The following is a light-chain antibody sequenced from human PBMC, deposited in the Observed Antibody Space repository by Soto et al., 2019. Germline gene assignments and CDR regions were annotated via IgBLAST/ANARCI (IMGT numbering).Light chain of an antibody. V-gene: IGLV1-44*01. Sequence: QAVVTQPPSASGTPGQRVTISCSGSSSNIGNNTVNWYQQLPGSAPKLLVYMNSLRPSGFPDRFSGSKSGTSASLAISGLQSEDEADYYCAAWDDGLNGVVFGGGTKVTVL. CDR3: AAWDDGLNGVV. J-gene: IGLJ2*01. CDR1: SSNIGNNT. CDR2: MNS.